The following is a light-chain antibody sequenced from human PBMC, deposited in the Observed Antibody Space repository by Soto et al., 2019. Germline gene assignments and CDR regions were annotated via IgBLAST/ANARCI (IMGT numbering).Light chain of an antibody. CDR3: QQYGSSP. CDR1: QSVSRSY. J-gene: IGKJ2*01. CDR2: VAS. V-gene: IGKV3-20*01. Sequence: EIVLTQSPGTLSLSPGERATLSCRASQSVSRSYLAWYQQKPGQAPRLLIYVASSRATGIPDRFSGSGSGTHFTLTISRLEPEVFAVYYCQQYGSSPFGQGTKLEIK.